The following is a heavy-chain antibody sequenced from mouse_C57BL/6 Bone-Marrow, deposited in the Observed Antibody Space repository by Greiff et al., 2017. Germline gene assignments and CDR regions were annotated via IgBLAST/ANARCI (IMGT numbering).Heavy chain of an antibody. CDR2: INPNNGGT. V-gene: IGHV1-26*01. J-gene: IGHJ1*03. CDR1: GYTFTDYY. D-gene: IGHD1-1*01. Sequence: VQLQQSGPELVKPGASVKISCKASGYTFTDYYMNWVKQSHGKSLEWIGDINPNNGGTSYNQKFKGKATLTVDKSSSTAYMALRSLTSEDSAVYYCARGDYDYYGSSYDWYFDDWGTGTTVTVSS. CDR3: ARGDYDYYGSSYDWYFDD.